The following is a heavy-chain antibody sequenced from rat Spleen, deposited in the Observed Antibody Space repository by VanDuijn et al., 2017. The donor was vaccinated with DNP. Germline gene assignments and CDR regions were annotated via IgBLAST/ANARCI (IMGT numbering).Heavy chain of an antibody. V-gene: IGHV3-3*01. CDR2: INGAGNT. CDR3: AIQLGVFDY. D-gene: IGHD5-1*01. CDR1: GYSITSNFR. Sequence: EVQLQESGPGLVKPSQSLSLTCSVTGYSITSNFRWSWIRKFPGNKLEWMGYINGAGNTNYNPSLKSRISITRDTSKNQFFLQVNSVTTEESATYYCAIQLGVFDYWGQGVLVTVSS. J-gene: IGHJ2*01.